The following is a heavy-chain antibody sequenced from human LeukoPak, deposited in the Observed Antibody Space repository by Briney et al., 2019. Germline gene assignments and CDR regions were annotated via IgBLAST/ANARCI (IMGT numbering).Heavy chain of an antibody. D-gene: IGHD5-18*01. CDR2: ISYDGSNK. V-gene: IGHV3-30-3*01. CDR1: GFTFSSYA. Sequence: GGSLRLSCAASGFTFSSYAMHWVRQAPGKGLEWVAVISYDGSNKYYADSVKGRFTISRDNSKNTLYLQMNSLRAEDTAVYYCARDQTRGYSYGSWGDASDIWGQGTMVTVSS. J-gene: IGHJ3*02. CDR3: ARDQTRGYSYGSWGDASDI.